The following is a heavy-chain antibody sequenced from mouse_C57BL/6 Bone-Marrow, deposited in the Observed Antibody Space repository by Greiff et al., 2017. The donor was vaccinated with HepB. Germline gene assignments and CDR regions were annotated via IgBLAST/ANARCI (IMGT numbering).Heavy chain of an antibody. CDR2: ISSGSSTI. D-gene: IGHD1-1*01. CDR1: GFTFSDYG. CDR3: ARFITTVVATREGAMDY. J-gene: IGHJ4*01. Sequence: EVKVVESGGGLVKPGGSLKLSCAASGFTFSDYGMHWVRQAPEKGLEWVAYISSGSSTIYYADTVKGRFTISRDNAKNTLFLQMTSLRSEDTAMYYCARFITTVVATREGAMDYWGQGTSVTVSS. V-gene: IGHV5-17*01.